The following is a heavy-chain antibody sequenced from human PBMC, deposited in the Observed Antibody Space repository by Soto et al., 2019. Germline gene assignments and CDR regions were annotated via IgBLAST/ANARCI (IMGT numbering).Heavy chain of an antibody. CDR2: INSGSTSV. J-gene: IGHJ4*02. Sequence: EVQLVESGGGLVQPGGSPRLSCVASGFIFNSYSMNWVRQAPGKGLEWISYINSGSTSVFYADSVKGRFTISRDNAKNSLYLQMNSLRAEDTAVYYCGSSASPDAYWGQGTLVTVSS. CDR1: GFIFNSYS. V-gene: IGHV3-48*01. CDR3: GSSASPDAY. D-gene: IGHD3-22*01.